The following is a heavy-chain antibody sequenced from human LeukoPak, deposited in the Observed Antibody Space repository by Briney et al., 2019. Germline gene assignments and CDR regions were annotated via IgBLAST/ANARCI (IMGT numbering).Heavy chain of an antibody. CDR2: IKQDGSEK. J-gene: IGHJ3*02. D-gene: IGHD3-10*01. CDR3: ARFGPNDAFDI. CDR1: GFTFSSYW. V-gene: IGHV3-7*01. Sequence: GGSLRLSCAASGFTFSSYWMSWVRQAPGKGLEWVANIKQDGSEKYYVDSVKGRLTISRDNAKNSLYLQMNSLRAEDTAVYYCARFGPNDAFDIWGQGTMVTVSS.